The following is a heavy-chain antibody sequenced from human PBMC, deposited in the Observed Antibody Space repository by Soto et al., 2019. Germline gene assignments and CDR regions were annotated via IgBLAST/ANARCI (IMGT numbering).Heavy chain of an antibody. V-gene: IGHV4-39*01. Sequence: PSETLSLTYTVSGGSISSSSYYWGWIRQPPGKGLEWIGSIYYSGSTCYNPSLKSRVTISVDTSKNQFSLKLSSVTAADTAVYYCAKGGSGSYSNAFDIWGQGTMVTVSS. CDR1: GGSISSSSYY. J-gene: IGHJ3*02. CDR2: IYYSGST. D-gene: IGHD3-10*01. CDR3: AKGGSGSYSNAFDI.